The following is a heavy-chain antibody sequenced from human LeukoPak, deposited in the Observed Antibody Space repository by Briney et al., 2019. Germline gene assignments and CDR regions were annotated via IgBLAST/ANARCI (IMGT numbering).Heavy chain of an antibody. Sequence: SETLSLTCTVSGYSISSGYYWGWIRQPPGKGLEYIGSIYHSGSTYYNPSLKSRVTVSVDTSKNQFSLKLTSVTAADTAVYYCARVLLYYYDSSGYYRGWNYFDYWGQGTLVTVSS. CDR2: IYHSGST. CDR3: ARVLLYYYDSSGYYRGWNYFDY. D-gene: IGHD3-22*01. CDR1: GYSISSGYY. V-gene: IGHV4-38-2*02. J-gene: IGHJ4*02.